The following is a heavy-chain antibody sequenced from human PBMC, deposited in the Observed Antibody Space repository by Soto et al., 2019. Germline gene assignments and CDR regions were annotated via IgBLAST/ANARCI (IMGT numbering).Heavy chain of an antibody. CDR3: ARPLPYYYDSSGYYTTPLQH. V-gene: IGHV3-30-3*01. J-gene: IGHJ1*01. Sequence: GGSLRLSCAASGFTFSSYAMHWVRQAPGKGLEWVAVISYDGSNKYYADSVKGRFTISRDNSKNTLYLQMNSLRAEDTAVYYCARPLPYYYDSSGYYTTPLQHWGQGTLVTVSS. CDR1: GFTFSSYA. D-gene: IGHD3-22*01. CDR2: ISYDGSNK.